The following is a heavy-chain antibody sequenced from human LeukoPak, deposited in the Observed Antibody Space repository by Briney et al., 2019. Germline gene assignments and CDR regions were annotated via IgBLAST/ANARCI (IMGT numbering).Heavy chain of an antibody. Sequence: KPAETLSLTCAVYGGSFSGYYWSWIRQPPGKGLEWIGEINHSGSTNYNPSLKSRVTISVDTSKNQLSLKLSSVTAADTAVYYCARVYSSTSCFDVWGQGTTVTVSS. D-gene: IGHD2-2*01. V-gene: IGHV4-34*01. CDR3: ARVYSSTSCFDV. J-gene: IGHJ6*02. CDR2: INHSGST. CDR1: GGSFSGYY.